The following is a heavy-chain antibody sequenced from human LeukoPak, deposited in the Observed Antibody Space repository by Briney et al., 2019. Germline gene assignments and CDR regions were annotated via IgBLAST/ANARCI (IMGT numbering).Heavy chain of an antibody. J-gene: IGHJ3*02. D-gene: IGHD6-13*01. V-gene: IGHV3-30*03. Sequence: GRSLRLSCAASGFTFSSYGMHWVRQAPGKGLEWMAVISYDGSNKYYADSVKGRFTISRDNSKNTLYLQMNSLRAEDTAVYYCARVLKADNSWYAFDIWGQGTMVVVSS. CDR1: GFTFSSYG. CDR3: ARVLKADNSWYAFDI. CDR2: ISYDGSNK.